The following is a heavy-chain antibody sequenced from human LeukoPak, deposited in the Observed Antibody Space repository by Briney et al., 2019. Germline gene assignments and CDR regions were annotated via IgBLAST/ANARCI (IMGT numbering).Heavy chain of an antibody. CDR2: IYYSGST. D-gene: IGHD6-19*01. Sequence: SETLSLTCTVSGGSISSSSYYWGWIRQPPGKGLEWIGSIYYSGSTYYNPSLKSRVTISVDTSKNQFSLKLSSVTAADTAVYYCARPYSSGWYYFDYWGPGTLVTVSS. V-gene: IGHV4-39*01. J-gene: IGHJ4*02. CDR3: ARPYSSGWYYFDY. CDR1: GGSISSSSYY.